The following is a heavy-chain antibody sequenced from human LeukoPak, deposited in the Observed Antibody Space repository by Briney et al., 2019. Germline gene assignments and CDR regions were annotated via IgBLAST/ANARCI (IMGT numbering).Heavy chain of an antibody. CDR1: GGSISSGGYY. V-gene: IGHV4-31*03. J-gene: IGHJ4*02. CDR3: ARHKGDYYYDSSGYQAFDY. CDR2: IYYSGST. Sequence: SQTLSLTCTVSGGSISSGGYYWSWIRQHPGKGLEWIGYIYYSGSTYYNPSLKSRVTISVDTSKNQFSLKLSSVTAADTAVYFCARHKGDYYYDSSGYQAFDYWGQGTLVTVSS. D-gene: IGHD3-22*01.